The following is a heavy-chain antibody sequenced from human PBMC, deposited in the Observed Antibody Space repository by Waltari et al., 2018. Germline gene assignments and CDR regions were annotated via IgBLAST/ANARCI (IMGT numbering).Heavy chain of an antibody. CDR1: GGSISSGGYY. CDR2: IYYSGST. V-gene: IGHV4-31*03. Sequence: QVQLQESGPGLVKPSQTLSLTCTVSGGSISSGGYYWSWIRQHPGKGLEWIGYIYYSGSTYYNPSLKSRVTISVDTSKNQFALKLSSVTAADTAVYYCARANIYYGSGSYSPWDYWGQGTLVTVSS. D-gene: IGHD3-10*01. CDR3: ARANIYYGSGSYSPWDY. J-gene: IGHJ4*02.